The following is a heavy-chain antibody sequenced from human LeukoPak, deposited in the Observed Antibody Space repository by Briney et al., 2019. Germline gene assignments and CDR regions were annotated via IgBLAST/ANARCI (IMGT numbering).Heavy chain of an antibody. Sequence: GASVKVSCKASGYTFTGYYMHWVRQAPGQGLEWMGWINPNSGGTNYAQKFQGRVTMTRDTSISTAYMELSRLRSDDTAVYYCARENDYSNYAEGTLGYWGQGTLVTVSS. CDR3: ARENDYSNYAEGTLGY. CDR2: INPNSGGT. J-gene: IGHJ4*02. V-gene: IGHV1-2*02. D-gene: IGHD4-11*01. CDR1: GYTFTGYY.